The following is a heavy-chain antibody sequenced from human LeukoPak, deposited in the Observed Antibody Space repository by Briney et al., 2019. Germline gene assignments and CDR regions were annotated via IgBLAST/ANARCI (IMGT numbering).Heavy chain of an antibody. D-gene: IGHD5/OR15-5a*01. J-gene: IGHJ6*02. CDR2: LYYTGNA. Sequence: SETLSLTCTVSGGSINSSSYYWAWIRQPPGRGLECIGSLYYTGNAFYNLSLKSRVTMSIDRSKGQFSLKLNSVTAADTAIYYCARLNSVWSDDGHYYSLDVWGQGTTVIVSS. V-gene: IGHV4-39*07. CDR1: GGSINSSSYY. CDR3: ARLNSVWSDDGHYYSLDV.